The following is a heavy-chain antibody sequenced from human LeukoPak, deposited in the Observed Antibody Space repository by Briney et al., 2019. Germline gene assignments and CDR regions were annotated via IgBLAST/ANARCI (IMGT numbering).Heavy chain of an antibody. J-gene: IGHJ5*02. Sequence: GRSLRLSCAASGITFRSYGMHWVRQAPAKGLEWVAVISYDGSHKYYADSVKGRFSISRDNSKNTLYLQMNSLRADDTAVYYCAKGARGDTVTSIVGLNWFDPWGQGTLVTVSS. V-gene: IGHV3-30*18. D-gene: IGHD4-17*01. CDR3: AKGARGDTVTSIVGLNWFDP. CDR2: ISYDGSHK. CDR1: GITFRSYG.